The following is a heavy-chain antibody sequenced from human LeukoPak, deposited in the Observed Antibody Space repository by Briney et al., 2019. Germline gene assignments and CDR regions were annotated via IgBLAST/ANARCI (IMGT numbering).Heavy chain of an antibody. CDR2: IIPIFGTA. Sequence: ASVKVSCKASGYTFTGYYIHWVRQAPGQGLEWMGGIIPIFGTANYAQKFQGRVTMTRDTSTSTVYMELSSLRSEDTAVYYCARDPGYSYGYDSWFDPWGQGTLVTVSS. CDR1: GYTFTGYY. J-gene: IGHJ5*02. V-gene: IGHV1-46*01. D-gene: IGHD5-18*01. CDR3: ARDPGYSYGYDSWFDP.